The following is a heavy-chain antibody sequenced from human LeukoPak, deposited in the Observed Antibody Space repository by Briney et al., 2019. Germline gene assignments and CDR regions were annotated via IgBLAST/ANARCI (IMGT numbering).Heavy chain of an antibody. CDR2: IYYTGST. J-gene: IGHJ4*02. V-gene: IGHV4-59*08. CDR3: ARMYDSSGYYYPFDY. Sequence: PSETLSLTCTVSGGSISSHYWSWIRQPPGKGLEWIGYIYYTGSTNYNPSLKSRVTISVDTSKNHFSLKLSSVTAADTAVYYCARMYDSSGYYYPFDYWGQGTLVTVSS. CDR1: GGSISSHY. D-gene: IGHD3-22*01.